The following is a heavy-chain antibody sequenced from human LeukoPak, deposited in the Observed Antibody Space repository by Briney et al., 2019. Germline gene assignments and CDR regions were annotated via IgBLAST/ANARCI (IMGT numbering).Heavy chain of an antibody. D-gene: IGHD5-24*01. J-gene: IGHJ6*03. V-gene: IGHV3-21*01. CDR2: ISASGSFV. Sequence: GGSLRLSCAASGFTFSSYTLNWVRQAPGKGLEWVSSISASGSFVYYVDSVKGRFTISRDNAKNSLYLQMNSLRAEDTAMYFCARDLGDPYNYYYYFYMDVWGKGTTVTVSS. CDR3: ARDLGDPYNYYYYFYMDV. CDR1: GFTFSSYT.